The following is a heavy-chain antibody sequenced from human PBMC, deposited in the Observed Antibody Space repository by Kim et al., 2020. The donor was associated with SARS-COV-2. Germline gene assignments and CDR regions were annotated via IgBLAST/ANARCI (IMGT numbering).Heavy chain of an antibody. Sequence: DSTFNQGSVNGRLDISRDKSKNNMYLQMSSLRAEDTAVYYCTRDHVAGYWSWGQGTLVTVSS. V-gene: IGHV3-66*01. D-gene: IGHD6-19*01. CDR2: DST. J-gene: IGHJ5*02. CDR3: TRDHVAGYWS.